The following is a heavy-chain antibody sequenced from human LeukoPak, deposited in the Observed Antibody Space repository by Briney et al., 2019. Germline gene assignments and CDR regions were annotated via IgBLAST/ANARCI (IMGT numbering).Heavy chain of an antibody. J-gene: IGHJ3*02. CDR1: GGSISGYY. V-gene: IGHV4-34*01. D-gene: IGHD3-22*01. Sequence: SETLSLTCAVYGGSISGYYRSWIRQPPGKGLAWIGEINHSGSTNYNPSLKSRVTISVDTSKNQFSLKLSSVTAADTAVYYCARVYVYYYDSSGYPFRAFDIWGQGTMVTVSS. CDR2: INHSGST. CDR3: ARVYVYYYDSSGYPFRAFDI.